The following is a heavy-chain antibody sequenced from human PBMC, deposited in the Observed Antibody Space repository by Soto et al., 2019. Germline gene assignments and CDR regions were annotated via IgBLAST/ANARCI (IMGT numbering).Heavy chain of an antibody. Sequence: QVQLVESGGGVVQPGRSLRLSCAASGFTFSSYGMHWVRQAPGKGLEWVAVIWYDGSNKYYADSVKGRFTISRDNSKKTLYLEMNSLRAEDTAVYYCEISYDYVWGSYRPLAYWGQGTLVTVSS. CDR3: EISYDYVWGSYRPLAY. CDR1: GFTFSSYG. D-gene: IGHD3-16*02. J-gene: IGHJ4*02. V-gene: IGHV3-33*01. CDR2: IWYDGSNK.